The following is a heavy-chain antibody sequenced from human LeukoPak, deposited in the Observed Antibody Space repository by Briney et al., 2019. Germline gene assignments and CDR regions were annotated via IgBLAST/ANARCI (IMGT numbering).Heavy chain of an antibody. CDR1: GGSISSGGYY. V-gene: IGHV4-31*03. CDR3: ARGYCSGGSCYPGWFDP. Sequence: SETLFLTCTVSGGSISSGGYYWSWLRQHPGKGLEWIGYIYYSGSTYYNPSLKSRVTISVDTSKNQFSLKLSSVTAADTAVYYCARGYCSGGSCYPGWFDPWGQGTLVTVSS. CDR2: IYYSGST. D-gene: IGHD2-15*01. J-gene: IGHJ5*02.